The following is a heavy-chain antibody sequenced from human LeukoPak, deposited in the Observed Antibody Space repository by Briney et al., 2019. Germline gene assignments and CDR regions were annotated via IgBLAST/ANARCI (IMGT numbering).Heavy chain of an antibody. CDR2: IYHTGSF. CDR3: ARHLYSESYYF. Sequence: SETLSLTCTVSGGSISSGDYYWSWIRQPPGKGLEWIGFIYHTGSFHYNPSLKSRVTISIDTSKNQFSLKLSSVTAADTAVYYCARHLYSESYYFWGQGTLVTVSS. CDR1: GGSISSGDYY. J-gene: IGHJ4*02. V-gene: IGHV4-30-4*01. D-gene: IGHD1-26*01.